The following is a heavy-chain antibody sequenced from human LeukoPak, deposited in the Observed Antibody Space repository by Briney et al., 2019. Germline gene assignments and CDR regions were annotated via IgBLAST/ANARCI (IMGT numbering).Heavy chain of an antibody. D-gene: IGHD3-22*01. CDR1: GFTFSSYW. Sequence: GGSLRLSCAASGFTFSSYWMSWVRQAPGKGLEWVANIKQDGSEEYYVDSVKGRFTISRDNAKNSLYLQMNSLRAEDTAVYYCARVWGYHYGYYYYYMNVWGKGTTVTVSS. V-gene: IGHV3-7*01. CDR3: ARVWGYHYGYYYYYMNV. J-gene: IGHJ6*03. CDR2: IKQDGSEE.